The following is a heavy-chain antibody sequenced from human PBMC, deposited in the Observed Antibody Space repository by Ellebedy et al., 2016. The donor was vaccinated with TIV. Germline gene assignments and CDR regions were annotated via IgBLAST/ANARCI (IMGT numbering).Heavy chain of an antibody. V-gene: IGHV3-43*01. D-gene: IGHD6-19*01. CDR2: ISWDGGST. Sequence: GESLKISCAASGFTFDDYTMHWVRQAPGKGLEWVSLISWDGGSTNYADSVKGRFTISRDNSKNSLYLQMNSLRTEDTALYYCAKDEGGGGGWYRVDYWGQGTLVTVSS. CDR1: GFTFDDYT. CDR3: AKDEGGGGGWYRVDY. J-gene: IGHJ4*02.